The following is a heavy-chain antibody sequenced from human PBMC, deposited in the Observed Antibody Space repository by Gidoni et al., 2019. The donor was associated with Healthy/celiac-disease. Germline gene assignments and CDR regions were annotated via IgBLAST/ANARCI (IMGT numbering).Heavy chain of an antibody. V-gene: IGHV4-61*02. D-gene: IGHD4-17*01. CDR2: IYTSGST. CDR3: ARDLTYGDFGY. Sequence: QVQLQESGPGLVKPSQTLSLTCTVSGGSISSGSYYWSWIRQPAGKGLEWIGRIYTSGSTNYNPSLKSRVTISVDTSKNQFSLKLSSVTAADTAVYYCARDLTYGDFGYWGQGTLVTVSS. CDR1: GGSISSGSYY. J-gene: IGHJ4*02.